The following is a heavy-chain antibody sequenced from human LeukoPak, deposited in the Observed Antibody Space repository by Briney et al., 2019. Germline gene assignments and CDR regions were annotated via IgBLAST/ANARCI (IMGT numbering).Heavy chain of an antibody. J-gene: IGHJ5*02. CDR2: ISPSGGST. Sequence: ASVKLSCKAFGYTFTSNYMHWVRQAPGQGPEWMGVISPSGGSTTYAQKFQGRVTLTRDMSTSTDYLELSSLRSEDTAVYYCARDNSVRDEAWWFIPWGRATLVTVSS. CDR3: ARDNSVRDEAWWFIP. D-gene: IGHD5-24*01. V-gene: IGHV1-46*01. CDR1: GYTFTSNY.